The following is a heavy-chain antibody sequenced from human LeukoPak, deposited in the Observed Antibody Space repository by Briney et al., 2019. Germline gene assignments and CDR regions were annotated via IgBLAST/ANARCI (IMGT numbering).Heavy chain of an antibody. CDR3: ARDTNRYSSSHNWFDP. CDR2: IKQDGSEK. V-gene: IGHV3-7*01. Sequence: SGGSLRLSCAASGFTFSSYWMSWVRQAPGKGLEWVANIKQDGSEKYYVDSVKGRFTISRDNAKNSLYLQMNSLRAEDTAVYYCARDTNRYSSSHNWFDPWGQGTLVTVSS. CDR1: GFTFSSYW. J-gene: IGHJ5*02. D-gene: IGHD6-13*01.